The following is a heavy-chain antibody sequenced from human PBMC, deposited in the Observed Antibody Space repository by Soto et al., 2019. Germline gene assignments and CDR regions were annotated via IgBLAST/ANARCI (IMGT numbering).Heavy chain of an antibody. J-gene: IGHJ6*02. D-gene: IGHD3-22*01. V-gene: IGHV1-2*04. CDR3: ARDTYYYDSKRGSENGMDV. Sequence: ASVKVSCKASGYTFTGYYMHWVRQAPGQGLEWMGWINPNSGGTNYAQKFQGWVTMTRDTSISTAYMELSRLRSDDTAVYYCARDTYYYDSKRGSENGMDVWGEGTKVNVCS. CDR2: INPNSGGT. CDR1: GYTFTGYY.